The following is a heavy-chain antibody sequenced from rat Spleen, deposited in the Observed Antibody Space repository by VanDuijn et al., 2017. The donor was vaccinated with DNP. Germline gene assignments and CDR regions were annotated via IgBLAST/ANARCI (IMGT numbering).Heavy chain of an antibody. V-gene: IGHV5-25*01. CDR2: LSTGGDKS. CDR1: GFTFSNYD. J-gene: IGHJ2*01. Sequence: EVQLVESGGGLVQPGRSMKLSCAASGFTFSNYDMAWVRQAPKKGLEWVASLSTGGDKSAYRDSVKGRFTFSRDNAKNTVYLQMNSLRSEDTATYHCTKILDYWGQGVMVTVSS. CDR3: TKILDY. D-gene: IGHD3-8*01.